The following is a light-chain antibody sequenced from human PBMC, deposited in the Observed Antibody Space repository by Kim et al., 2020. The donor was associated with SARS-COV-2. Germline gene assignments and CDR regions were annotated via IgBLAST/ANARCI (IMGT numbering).Light chain of an antibody. J-gene: IGKJ1*01. V-gene: IGKV1-5*03. Sequence: SASVGDSVIITCRATQSIKRRLAWYQQKPGKAPKLLISKASTLESGVPSRFSGSGSGTAFTLTITSLQPDDFATYYCQQYSSYKTFGQGTKVDIK. CDR2: KAS. CDR3: QQYSSYKT. CDR1: QSIKRR.